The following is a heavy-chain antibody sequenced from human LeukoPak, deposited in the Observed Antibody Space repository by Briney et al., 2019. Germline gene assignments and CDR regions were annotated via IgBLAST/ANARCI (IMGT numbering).Heavy chain of an antibody. CDR1: GYTSTNYA. V-gene: IGHV1-3*03. J-gene: IGHJ4*02. CDR2: INPANGYT. CDR3: AIRDGHTDH. D-gene: IGHD5-24*01. Sequence: ASVKVSCKTSGYTSTNYAMHWVRQAPGQTIQWLAWINPANGYTRYSQHLQDRVTVSSDTSADTAYMELSSLRSEDKAIYYCAIRDGHTDHWGQGTLVTVSS.